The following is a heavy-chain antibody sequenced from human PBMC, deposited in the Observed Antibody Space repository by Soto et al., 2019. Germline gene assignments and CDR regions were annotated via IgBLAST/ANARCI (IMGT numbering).Heavy chain of an antibody. J-gene: IGHJ4*02. CDR1: GFTFSDYY. CDR3: ARDRWRILRDVSDY. CDR2: ISSSGSTI. Sequence: KAGGSLRLSCAASGFTFSDYYMSWIRQAPGKGLEWVSYISSSGSTIYYADSVKGRFTISRDNDKNSRYLQMNSLRAEDTAVYYCARDRWRILRDVSDYWGQGTLVTVSS. V-gene: IGHV3-11*01. D-gene: IGHD2-8*02.